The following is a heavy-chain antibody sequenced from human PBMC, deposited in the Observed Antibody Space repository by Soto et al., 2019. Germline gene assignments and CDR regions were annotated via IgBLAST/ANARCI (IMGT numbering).Heavy chain of an antibody. CDR3: TSTGPYSSGDY. J-gene: IGHJ4*02. CDR2: IRSKSNSYAT. Sequence: EVQLVESGGGLVQPGGSLKLSCAASDFTLNGSTMHWVRQASGKGLEWVGRIRSKSNSYATAYAASVKGRFTISRDDSKNTAYLQMNSLKTEDTAVYYCTSTGPYSSGDYWGQGTLVTVSS. CDR1: DFTLNGST. V-gene: IGHV3-73*01. D-gene: IGHD6-19*01.